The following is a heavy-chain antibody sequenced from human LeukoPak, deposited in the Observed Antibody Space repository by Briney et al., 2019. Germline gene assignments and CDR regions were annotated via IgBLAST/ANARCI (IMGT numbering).Heavy chain of an antibody. CDR1: GGSINNYY. D-gene: IGHD3-10*01. CDR2: INHSGST. V-gene: IGHV4-34*01. Sequence: PSETLSLTCTVSGGSINNYYWSWIRQPPGKGLEWIGEINHSGSTNYNPSLKSRVTISVDTSKNQFSLKLSSVTAADTAVYYCARGLYYFDYWGQGTLVTVSS. CDR3: ARGLYYFDY. J-gene: IGHJ4*02.